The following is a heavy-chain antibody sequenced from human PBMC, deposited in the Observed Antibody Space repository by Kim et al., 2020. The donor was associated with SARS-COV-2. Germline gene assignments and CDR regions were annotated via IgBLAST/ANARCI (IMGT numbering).Heavy chain of an antibody. CDR3: ARSYCGGDCYGDSFDY. Sequence: SVKGRFTISRDNSKNTLYLQMNSLRAEDTAVYYCARSYCGGDCYGDSFDYWGQGTLVTVSS. V-gene: IGHV3-53*01. D-gene: IGHD2-21*01. J-gene: IGHJ4*02.